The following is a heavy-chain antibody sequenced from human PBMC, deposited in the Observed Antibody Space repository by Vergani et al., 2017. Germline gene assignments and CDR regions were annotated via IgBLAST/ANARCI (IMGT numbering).Heavy chain of an antibody. Sequence: VQLVESGGGLVKPGGSLRLSCEASGFTFSNYAMSWVRQAPGKGLEWVSAISGSGGDTYYADSVKGRFTISRDNSKNTLYLQMNSLRAEDTAVYYCAKDPRYRPTTNYYYMDVWGKGTTVTVSS. D-gene: IGHD1-26*01. CDR3: AKDPRYRPTTNYYYMDV. V-gene: IGHV3-23*04. CDR1: GFTFSNYA. CDR2: ISGSGGDT. J-gene: IGHJ6*03.